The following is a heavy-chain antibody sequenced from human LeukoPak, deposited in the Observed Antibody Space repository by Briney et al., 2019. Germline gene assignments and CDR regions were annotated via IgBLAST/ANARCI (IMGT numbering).Heavy chain of an antibody. D-gene: IGHD2-2*03. CDR2: INSDGSST. J-gene: IGHJ5*02. CDR3: ARAGYCSSTSCYRFNWFDP. Sequence: GGSLRLSCAASGFTFGSYWMHWVRQAPGKGLVWVSRINSDGSSTSYADSVKGRFTISRDNAKNTLYLQMNSLRAEDTAVYYCARAGYCSSTSCYRFNWFDPWGQGTLVTVSS. V-gene: IGHV3-74*01. CDR1: GFTFGSYW.